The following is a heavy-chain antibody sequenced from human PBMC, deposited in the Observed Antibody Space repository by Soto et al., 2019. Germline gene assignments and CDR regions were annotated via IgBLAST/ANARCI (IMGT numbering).Heavy chain of an antibody. CDR2: IYHSGST. V-gene: IGHV4-4*02. CDR1: GGSISSSNW. Sequence: QVQLQESGPGLVKPSGTLSLTCAVSGGSISSSNWWSWVRQPPGKWLEWIGEIYHSGSTNYNPSHKERVKRSVDKSKNQFCRQLSAVTAGDTAVDYCARADYGDYENGWFDPWGQGTLVTVYS. J-gene: IGHJ5*02. D-gene: IGHD4-17*01. CDR3: ARADYGDYENGWFDP.